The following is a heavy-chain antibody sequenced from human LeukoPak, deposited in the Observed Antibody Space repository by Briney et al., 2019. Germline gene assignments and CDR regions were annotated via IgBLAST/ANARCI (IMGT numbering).Heavy chain of an antibody. J-gene: IGHJ4*02. D-gene: IGHD3-10*01. CDR3: AKVYYGSGSYNYFDY. CDR2: ISGSGGST. CDR1: GLTFSSYA. Sequence: PGGSLRLSCAASGLTFSSYAMSWVRQAPGKGLEWVPAISGSGGSTYYADSVKGRFTISRDNSKNTLYLQMNSLRAEDTAVYYCAKVYYGSGSYNYFDYWGQGALVTVSS. V-gene: IGHV3-23*01.